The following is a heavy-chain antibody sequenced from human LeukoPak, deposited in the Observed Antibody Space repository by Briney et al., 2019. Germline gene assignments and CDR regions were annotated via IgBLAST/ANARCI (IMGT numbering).Heavy chain of an antibody. CDR3: ARDLDFGVVTGYFDY. CDR2: IYYSGST. Sequence: SQTLSLTCTVSGGSISSGDYYWSWIRQPPGKGLEWIGYIYYSGSTYYNPSLKSRVTISVDTSKNQFSLKLSSVTAADTAVYYCARDLDFGVVTGYFDYWGQGTLVTVSS. CDR1: GGSISSGDYY. D-gene: IGHD3-3*01. V-gene: IGHV4-30-4*08. J-gene: IGHJ4*02.